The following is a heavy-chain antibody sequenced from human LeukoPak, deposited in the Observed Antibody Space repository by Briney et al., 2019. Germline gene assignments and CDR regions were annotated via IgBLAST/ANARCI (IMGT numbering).Heavy chain of an antibody. V-gene: IGHV4-4*07. CDR3: ACSSGWYKDYFDY. Sequence: PSETLSHTCTVSGGSLSSYYWSWIRQPAGKGLEWIGRIYTSGSTNYNPSLKSRVTMSVDTSKNQFSMKLSSVTAADTAVYYCACSSGWYKDYFDYWGQGTLVTVSS. CDR2: IYTSGST. D-gene: IGHD6-19*01. J-gene: IGHJ4*02. CDR1: GGSLSSYY.